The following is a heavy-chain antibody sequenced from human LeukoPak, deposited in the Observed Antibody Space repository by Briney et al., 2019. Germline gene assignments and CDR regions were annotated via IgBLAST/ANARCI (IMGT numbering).Heavy chain of an antibody. CDR3: AHRGKYLTWFDP. CDR2: IYSDNDK. CDR1: GFSLTTSAVG. Sequence: SGPTLVKPTQTLTLTCTFSGFSLTTSAVGVGWIRKPPGQPLEWLALIYSDNDKRYNPSLKSRLSITKDTSKNQVVLTVTNVNVEDTATYFCAHRGKYLTWFDPWGQGTLVIVPS. J-gene: IGHJ5*02. V-gene: IGHV2-5*02. D-gene: IGHD2-2*01.